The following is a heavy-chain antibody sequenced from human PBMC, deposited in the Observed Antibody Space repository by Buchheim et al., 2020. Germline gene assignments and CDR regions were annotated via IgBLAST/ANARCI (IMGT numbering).Heavy chain of an antibody. V-gene: IGHV3-15*07. CDR3: TTTTMVIVVPLDYYYYGMDV. Sequence: EVQLVESGGGLVKPGGSLRLSCAASGFTFSNAWINWVRQAPGKGLVWVGRIKSKTDGGTTDYAAPVKGRFTISRDDSRTTPYLPTNRLRTDYTVVYYCTTTTMVIVVPLDYYYYGMDVWGQGTT. J-gene: IGHJ6*02. CDR1: GFTFSNAW. CDR2: IKSKTDGGTT. D-gene: IGHD2/OR15-2a*01.